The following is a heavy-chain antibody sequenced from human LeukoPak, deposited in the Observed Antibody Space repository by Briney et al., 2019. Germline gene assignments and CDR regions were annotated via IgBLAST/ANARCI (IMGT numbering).Heavy chain of an antibody. CDR3: ARDGSGYCSGGSCYSAEYFQH. J-gene: IGHJ1*01. D-gene: IGHD2-15*01. Sequence: PGGSLRLSCAASGFTFSTYEMNWVRQAPGKGLEWVSYISSSGGPIYYADSVRGRFTISRDNAKNSLYLQMNSLRAEDTAVYYCARDGSGYCSGGSCYSAEYFQHWGQGTLVTVSS. CDR2: ISSSGGPI. CDR1: GFTFSTYE. V-gene: IGHV3-48*03.